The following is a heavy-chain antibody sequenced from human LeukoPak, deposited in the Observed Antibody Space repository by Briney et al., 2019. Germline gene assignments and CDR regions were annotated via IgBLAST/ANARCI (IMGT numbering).Heavy chain of an antibody. Sequence: PGGSLRLSCAASGFTFSSYAMSWVRQAPGKGLEWVSVISGSGGSTYYADSVKGRFTISRDNSKNTLYLQMNSLRAEDTAVYYCAKERDSYYDFWSGYSANDYWGQGTLVTVSS. CDR2: ISGSGGST. V-gene: IGHV3-23*01. D-gene: IGHD3-3*01. J-gene: IGHJ4*02. CDR1: GFTFSSYA. CDR3: AKERDSYYDFWSGYSANDY.